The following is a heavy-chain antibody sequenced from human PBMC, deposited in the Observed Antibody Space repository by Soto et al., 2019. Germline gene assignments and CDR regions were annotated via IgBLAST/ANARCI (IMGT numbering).Heavy chain of an antibody. CDR3: ARDWVRYCSSTSCAVDVMDV. V-gene: IGHV1-46*01. CDR1: GCTFTSYY. Sequence: ASVKVSCKASGCTFTSYYMHWVRQAPGQGLEWMGIINPSGGSTSYAQKFQGRVTMTRDTSTSTVYMELSSLRSEDTAVYYCARDWVRYCSSTSCAVDVMDVWAQGTTVTVSS. CDR2: INPSGGST. J-gene: IGHJ6*02. D-gene: IGHD2-2*01.